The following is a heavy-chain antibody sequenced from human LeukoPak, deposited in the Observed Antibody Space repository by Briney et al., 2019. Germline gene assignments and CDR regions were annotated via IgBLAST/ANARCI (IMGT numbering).Heavy chain of an antibody. CDR2: INHSGST. V-gene: IGHV4-34*01. J-gene: IGHJ3*02. CDR1: GGSFSGYY. D-gene: IGHD6-13*01. CDR3: ARDRQLGAFDI. Sequence: SETLSLTCAVYGGSFSGYYWSWIRQPPGKGLEWIGEINHSGSTNYNPSLKSRVTISVDTSKNQFSLKLSSVTAADTAVYYCARDRQLGAFDIWGQGTMVTVSS.